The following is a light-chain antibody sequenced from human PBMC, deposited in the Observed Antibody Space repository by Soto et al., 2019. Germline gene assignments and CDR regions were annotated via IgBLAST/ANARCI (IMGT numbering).Light chain of an antibody. CDR1: QSITSNF. CDR2: GAS. Sequence: EIVLTQSPGTLSLSPGERATLSCRASQSITSNFLAWYQQKPGQAPRLLIYGASTRAAGVPDRFSGSGSGPDFTLTITRLEPEDFAVYYWQQYGRSPLMYTFGQGTKLGVK. CDR3: QQYGRSPLMYT. J-gene: IGKJ2*01. V-gene: IGKV3-20*01.